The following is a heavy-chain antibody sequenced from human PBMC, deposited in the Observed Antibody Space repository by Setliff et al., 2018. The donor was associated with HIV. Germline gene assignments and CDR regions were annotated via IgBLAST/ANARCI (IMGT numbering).Heavy chain of an antibody. CDR2: ISTYNGNT. Sequence: ASVKVSCKASGYTFNSYGISWVRQAPGQGLEWMGWISTYNGNTNYAQKFQGRVTLTADTSTNTAYMELRGLKSDDTAMYYCARDSEAGVWGQGTLVTVSS. D-gene: IGHD3-10*01. J-gene: IGHJ4*02. CDR3: ARDSEAGV. V-gene: IGHV1-18*01. CDR1: GYTFNSYG.